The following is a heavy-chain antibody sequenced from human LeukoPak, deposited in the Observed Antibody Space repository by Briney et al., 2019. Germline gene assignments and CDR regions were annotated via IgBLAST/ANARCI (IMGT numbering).Heavy chain of an antibody. CDR3: ARGPWFWATSNYFDY. Sequence: SETLSLTCTASGGSISSSSYYWGWIRQPPGKGLEWIGEINHSGSTNYNPSLKSRVTISVDTSKNQFSLKLSSVTAADTAVYYCARGPWFWATSNYFDYWGQGTLVTVSS. CDR2: INHSGST. CDR1: GGSISSSSYY. V-gene: IGHV4-39*07. J-gene: IGHJ4*02. D-gene: IGHD5-12*01.